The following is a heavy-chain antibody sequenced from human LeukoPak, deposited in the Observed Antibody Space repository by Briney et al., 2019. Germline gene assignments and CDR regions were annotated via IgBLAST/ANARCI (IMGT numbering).Heavy chain of an antibody. V-gene: IGHV6-1*01. J-gene: IGHJ5*02. Sequence: SQTLSLTCAISRDSFSSSSAAWNWIRQSPSRGLEWLGRTFYRSKWYNEYAVSVKSRITINPDTSKNQFSLQLNSVSPEDTAVYYCARGGRWFDTWGQGTLVTVSS. D-gene: IGHD1-26*01. CDR1: RDSFSSSSAA. CDR3: ARGGRWFDT. CDR2: TFYRSKWYN.